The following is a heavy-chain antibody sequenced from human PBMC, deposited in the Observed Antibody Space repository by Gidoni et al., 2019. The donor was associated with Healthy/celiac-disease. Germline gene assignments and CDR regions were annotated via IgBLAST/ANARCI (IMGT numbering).Heavy chain of an antibody. Sequence: EVQLVASAGGWVQPGRYLRLSCPASGVTLADYAMHWVRQAPGKGLGWVSGISWNSGSIGYADSVKGRFTISRDNAKNSLYLQMNSLRAEDTALYYCAKDTYSSYVDDGYFDYWGQGTLVTVSS. V-gene: IGHV3-9*01. D-gene: IGHD4-4*01. J-gene: IGHJ4*02. CDR3: AKDTYSSYVDDGYFDY. CDR1: GVTLADYA. CDR2: ISWNSGSI.